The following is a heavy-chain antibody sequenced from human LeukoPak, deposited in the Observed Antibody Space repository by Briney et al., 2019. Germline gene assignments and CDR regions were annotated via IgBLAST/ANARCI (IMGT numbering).Heavy chain of an antibody. D-gene: IGHD1-26*01. CDR2: IYPGDFDT. V-gene: IGHV5-51*01. CDR3: ARRVGATLYNWFDP. CDR1: GYSFTNYW. Sequence: GESLQISCKGSGYSFTNYWIGWVRQMPGKGLEWMGIIYPGDFDTRYSPSFQGQVTISADKSISTAYLQWSSLKASDTAIYYCARRVGATLYNWFDPWGQGTLVTVSS. J-gene: IGHJ5*02.